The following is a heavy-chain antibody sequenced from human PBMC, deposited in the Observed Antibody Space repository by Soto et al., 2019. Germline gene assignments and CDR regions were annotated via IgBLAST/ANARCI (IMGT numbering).Heavy chain of an antibody. V-gene: IGHV1-18*01. CDR2: ISAYNGNT. CDR3: ARRGTPNDS. CDR1: GYTFTNFG. Sequence: QVHLVQSGAEVKKPGASVKVSCTASGYTFTNFGISWVRQAPGQGLEWMGWISAYNGNTNYAQKFQGRVTMTTDTSTSKAYMEPRSLRSEDTAVYYCARRGTPNDSWGQGTLVTVS. J-gene: IGHJ4*02. D-gene: IGHD1-7*01.